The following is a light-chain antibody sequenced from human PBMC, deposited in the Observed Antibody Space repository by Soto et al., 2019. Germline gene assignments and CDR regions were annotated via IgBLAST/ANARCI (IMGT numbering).Light chain of an antibody. CDR3: FLSVTDTSV. J-gene: IGLJ2*01. CDR2: DTS. V-gene: IGLV7-46*01. Sequence: QAVVTQEPSLTVSPGGTVTLTCASRLGSVTTGHYPYWFQQKPGQAPRTLSYDTSNKHSCTPARFSGSLLGGRAALNITDAHPQEEADYYCFLSVTDTSVFGGGTKVTVL. CDR1: LGSVTTGHY.